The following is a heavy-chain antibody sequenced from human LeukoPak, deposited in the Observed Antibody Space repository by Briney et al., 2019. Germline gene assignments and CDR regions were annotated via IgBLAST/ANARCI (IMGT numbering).Heavy chain of an antibody. D-gene: IGHD3-10*01. CDR2: INHSGST. CDR3: ARGRYGSGSYYTGSRGYYFDY. CDR1: GGSFSGYY. J-gene: IGHJ4*02. Sequence: PSETLSLTCAVYGGSFSGYYWSWIRQPPGKGLEWIGEINHSGSTNYNPSLKSRVTISVDTSKNQFPLKLSSVTAADTAVYYCARGRYGSGSYYTGSRGYYFDYWGQGTLVTVSS. V-gene: IGHV4-34*01.